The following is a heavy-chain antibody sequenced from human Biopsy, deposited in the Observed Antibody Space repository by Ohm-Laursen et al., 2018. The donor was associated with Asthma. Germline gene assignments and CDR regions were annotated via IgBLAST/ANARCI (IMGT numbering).Heavy chain of an antibody. V-gene: IGHV4-31*03. J-gene: IGHJ4*02. Sequence: SETLSLTCTVSGGSISSDDYYWSWIRQHPRKGLEWIGYIYYSGSTYYNPSLKSRVTISVDTSKNQFSLNLSSVTAADTAVYYCARGPPVDREDWGQGTLVTVSS. D-gene: IGHD5-24*01. CDR3: ARGPPVDRED. CDR1: GGSISSDDYY. CDR2: IYYSGST.